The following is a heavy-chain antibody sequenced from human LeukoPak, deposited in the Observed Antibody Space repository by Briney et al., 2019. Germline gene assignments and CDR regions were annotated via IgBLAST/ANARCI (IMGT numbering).Heavy chain of an antibody. D-gene: IGHD3-16*01. Sequence: ASVKVSCKASGGTFSSYAISWVRQAPRQGLEWMGGIIPIFGTANYAQKFQGRVTITADESTSAAYMELSSLRSEDTAVYYCARAGREFGGVIYGMDVWGKGTTVTVSS. CDR3: ARAGREFGGVIYGMDV. J-gene: IGHJ6*04. V-gene: IGHV1-69*13. CDR2: IIPIFGTA. CDR1: GGTFSSYA.